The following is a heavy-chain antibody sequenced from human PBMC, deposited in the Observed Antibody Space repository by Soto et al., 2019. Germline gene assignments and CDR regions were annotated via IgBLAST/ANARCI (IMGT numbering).Heavy chain of an antibody. Sequence: QVQLVESGGGVVQPGRSLRLSCAASGFTFSSYGMHWVRQAPGKGLAWVAVIWYDGSNKYYADSVKGRFTISRDNSKNTLYLQMNSLRAEDTAVYYCARDLGGHDYWGQGTLVTVSS. V-gene: IGHV3-33*01. D-gene: IGHD2-15*01. CDR1: GFTFSSYG. J-gene: IGHJ4*02. CDR3: ARDLGGHDY. CDR2: IWYDGSNK.